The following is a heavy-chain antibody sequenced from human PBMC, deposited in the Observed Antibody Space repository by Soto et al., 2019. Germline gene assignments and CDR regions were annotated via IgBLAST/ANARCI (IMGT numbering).Heavy chain of an antibody. D-gene: IGHD2-2*03. Sequence: GGSLRLSCAASGFTFSTYAMIWVRQAPEKGLEWVSAISGSGGSTYYADSVKGRFTISRDNSKNTLYLQMNSLRAEDTAVYYCAKVGSWLLTYYFDGPGQGTLVTVSS. CDR3: AKVGSWLLTYYFDG. CDR1: GFTFSTYA. V-gene: IGHV3-23*01. J-gene: IGHJ4*02. CDR2: ISGSGGST.